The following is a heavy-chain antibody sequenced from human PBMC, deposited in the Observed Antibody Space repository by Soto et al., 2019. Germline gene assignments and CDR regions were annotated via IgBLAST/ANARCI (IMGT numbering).Heavy chain of an antibody. CDR1: GGSISSGGYY. CDR3: AREKAPKVYYYYMDV. V-gene: IGHV4-31*03. J-gene: IGHJ6*03. Sequence: PSETLSLTCTVSGGSISSGGYYWSWIRQHPGKGLEWIGYIYYSGSTYYNPSLKSRVTISVDTSKNQFSLKLSSVTAADTAVYYCAREKAPKVYYYYMDVWGKGTTVTVSS. CDR2: IYYSGST.